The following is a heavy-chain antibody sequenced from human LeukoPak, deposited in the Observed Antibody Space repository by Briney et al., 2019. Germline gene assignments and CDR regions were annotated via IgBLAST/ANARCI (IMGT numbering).Heavy chain of an antibody. V-gene: IGHV4-34*01. D-gene: IGHD3-22*01. Sequence: SETLSLTCAVYGGSFSGYYWSWIRQPPGKGLEWIGEINHSGSTNYNPSLKSRVTISVDTSKNQFSLKLSSVTAADTAVYYCARLGPYYYDSSGIDYWGQGTLVTVSS. CDR1: GGSFSGYY. J-gene: IGHJ4*02. CDR3: ARLGPYYYDSSGIDY. CDR2: INHSGST.